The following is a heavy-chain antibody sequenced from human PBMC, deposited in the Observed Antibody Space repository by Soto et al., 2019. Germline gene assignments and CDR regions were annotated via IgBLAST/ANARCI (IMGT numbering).Heavy chain of an antibody. CDR3: ARYGRDEWLLFFH. Sequence: PSETLSLTCTVSGGSVSSGSYYWSWIRQPPGKGLEWIGYIYYSGSTNYNPSLKSRVTISVDTSKNQFSLKLSSVTAADTAVYYCARYGRDEWLLFFHWGQATLVIVSS. CDR2: IYYSGST. CDR1: GGSVSSGSYY. J-gene: IGHJ4*02. V-gene: IGHV4-61*01. D-gene: IGHD5-12*01.